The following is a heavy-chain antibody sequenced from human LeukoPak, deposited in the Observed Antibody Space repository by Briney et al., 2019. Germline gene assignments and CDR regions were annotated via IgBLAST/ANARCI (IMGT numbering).Heavy chain of an antibody. CDR1: GFTFSDHY. Sequence: GGSLRLSCVASGFTFSDHYMSWIRQAPGKGLEWISYITSSSTYTNYADSVKGRFTISRDNAKNSLYLQMNSLRAEDTAVYYCARDLDHNMDVWGQGTTVTVSS. CDR3: ARDLDHNMDV. D-gene: IGHD3/OR15-3a*01. V-gene: IGHV3-11*06. CDR2: ITSSSTYT. J-gene: IGHJ6*02.